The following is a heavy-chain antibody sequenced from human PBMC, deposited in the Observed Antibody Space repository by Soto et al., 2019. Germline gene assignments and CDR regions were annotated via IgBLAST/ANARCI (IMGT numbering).Heavy chain of an antibody. D-gene: IGHD6-19*01. J-gene: IGHJ4*02. V-gene: IGHV3-23*01. CDR1: GFTFSIYA. CDR3: AKGYSSGWSEGYLDC. Sequence: EDSLRLACTTSGFTFSIYAMSRLRQAPGKGLEWVSSFSGTGGIYYADSVKGRFTISRDNSKNTLYLQLNSLRAEDTAVYYCAKGYSSGWSEGYLDCWGQGT. CDR2: FSGTGGI.